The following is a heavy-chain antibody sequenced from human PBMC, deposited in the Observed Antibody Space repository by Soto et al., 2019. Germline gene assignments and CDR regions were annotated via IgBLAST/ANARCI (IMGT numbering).Heavy chain of an antibody. CDR2: IGTAGDP. Sequence: PGGSLRLSCAASGFTFSSYDMHWVRQATGKGLEWVSAIGTAGDPYYPGSVKGRFTISRENAKNSLYLQMSSLRAGDTAVYYCARGLSPKIAAAGPPGDYYYYGMDVWGQGTTVTVST. CDR3: ARGLSPKIAAAGPPGDYYYYGMDV. V-gene: IGHV3-13*05. J-gene: IGHJ6*01. D-gene: IGHD6-13*01. CDR1: GFTFSSYD.